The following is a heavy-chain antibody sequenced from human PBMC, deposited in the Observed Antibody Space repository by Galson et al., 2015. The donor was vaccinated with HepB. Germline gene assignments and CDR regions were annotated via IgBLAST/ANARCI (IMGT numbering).Heavy chain of an antibody. V-gene: IGHV3-30-3*01. D-gene: IGHD3-9*01. CDR3: ARDARYFDWLLDARLDY. CDR1: GFTFSSYA. Sequence: SLRLSCAASGFTFSSYAMHWVRQAPGKGLEWVAVISYDGNNKYYADSVKGRFTISRDNSKNTLYLQMNSLRAEDTAVYYCARDARYFDWLLDARLDYWGQGTLVTVSS. J-gene: IGHJ4*02. CDR2: ISYDGNNK.